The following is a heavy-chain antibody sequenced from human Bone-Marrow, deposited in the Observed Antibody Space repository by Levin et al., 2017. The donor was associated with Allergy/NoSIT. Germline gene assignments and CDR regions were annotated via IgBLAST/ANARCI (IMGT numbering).Heavy chain of an antibody. Sequence: KPSETLSLTCTVSGGSISSYYWSWIRQPPGKGLEWIGYIYYSGSTNYNPSLKSRVTISVDTSKNQFSLKLSSVTAADTAVYYCARENYAYDILTGDYAWFDPWGQGTLVTVSS. CDR1: GGSISSYY. J-gene: IGHJ5*02. CDR2: IYYSGST. D-gene: IGHD3-9*01. V-gene: IGHV4-59*01. CDR3: ARENYAYDILTGDYAWFDP.